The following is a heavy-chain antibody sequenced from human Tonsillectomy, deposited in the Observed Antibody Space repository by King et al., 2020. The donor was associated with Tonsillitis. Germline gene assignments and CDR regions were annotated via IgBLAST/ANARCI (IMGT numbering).Heavy chain of an antibody. J-gene: IGHJ4*02. CDR2: VYYTGSH. CDR1: GDSISSSSYF. V-gene: IGHV4-39*01. D-gene: IGHD1-1*01. Sequence: QLQESGPGLVRPSETLSLTCTVSGDSISSSSYFWGWIRQSPERGLEWIGSVYYTGSHYYNTSLESRITLLVDTSKNQFSLNLTSVTAADTAVYFCARFQLGTADYWGQGTLVTVSS. CDR3: ARFQLGTADY.